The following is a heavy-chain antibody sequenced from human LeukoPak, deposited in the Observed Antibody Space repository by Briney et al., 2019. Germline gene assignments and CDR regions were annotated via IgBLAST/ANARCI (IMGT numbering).Heavy chain of an antibody. CDR2: IYYSGST. Sequence: SETLSLTCTVAGGSISSSSYYWGWIRQPPGKGLEWIGSIYYSGSTYYNPSLKSRVTISVDTSKNQFSLKLSSVTAADTAVYYCARHESSSWGFYYYYMDVWGKGTTVTISS. V-gene: IGHV4-39*01. J-gene: IGHJ6*03. D-gene: IGHD6-13*01. CDR3: ARHESSSWGFYYYYMDV. CDR1: GGSISSSSYY.